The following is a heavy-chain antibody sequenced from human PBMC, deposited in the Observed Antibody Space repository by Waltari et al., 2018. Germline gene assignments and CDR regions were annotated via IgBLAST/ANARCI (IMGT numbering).Heavy chain of an antibody. J-gene: IGHJ6*02. V-gene: IGHV4-4*02. Sequence: QVQLQESGPGLVKPSGTLSLTCAVSGGSISSSNWWSWFRNPPGKGLKWIGEIYTSGSTNYNPARKSRVTISEDKSKNQFSLKLSSVTAADTAVYYCAREIDRPNYYYGMDVWGQGTTVTVSS. CDR1: GGSISSSNW. CDR3: AREIDRPNYYYGMDV. D-gene: IGHD3-9*01. CDR2: IYTSGST.